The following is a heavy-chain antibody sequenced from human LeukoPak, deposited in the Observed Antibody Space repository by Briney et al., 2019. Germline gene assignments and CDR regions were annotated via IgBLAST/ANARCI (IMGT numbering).Heavy chain of an antibody. D-gene: IGHD3-22*01. CDR3: ARAPYYYDSSGYYLHYFDY. CDR2: IYYSGST. Sequence: SETLSLTCTVSGGSISSYYWSWIRRPPGKGLEWIGYIYYSGSTNYNPSLKSRVTISVDTSKNQFSLKLSSVTAADTAVYYCARAPYYYDSSGYYLHYFDYWGQGTLVTVSS. V-gene: IGHV4-59*01. J-gene: IGHJ4*02. CDR1: GGSISSYY.